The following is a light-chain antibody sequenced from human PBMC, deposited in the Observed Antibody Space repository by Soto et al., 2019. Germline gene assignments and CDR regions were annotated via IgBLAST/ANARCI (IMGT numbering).Light chain of an antibody. J-gene: IGKJ5*01. V-gene: IGKV3-11*01. CDR2: EAS. Sequence: EIVLTQSPGTLSLSPGEGATLSCRASQSVDDYLAWYQQKPGQAPRLLIYEASNRATGVPARFSGSGSGTDFTLTISRLEPEDFAVYYCQHRRSWPITYGQGTRREIK. CDR1: QSVDDY. CDR3: QHRRSWPIT.